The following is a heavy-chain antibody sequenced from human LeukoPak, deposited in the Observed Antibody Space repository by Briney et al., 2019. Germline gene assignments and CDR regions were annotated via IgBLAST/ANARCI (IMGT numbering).Heavy chain of an antibody. J-gene: IGHJ4*02. CDR1: GFTFSSYG. CDR2: ISYDGSNK. V-gene: IGHV3-30*18. D-gene: IGHD2-2*01. Sequence: GGSLRLSCATSGFTFSSYGIHRVRQAPGKGLEWVAVISYDGSNKYYADSVKGRVTISRDNSKNTLYLQMSSLRAEDTAVYYCVKGYCSSSSCYGDYWGQGTLVTFSS. CDR3: VKGYCSSSSCYGDY.